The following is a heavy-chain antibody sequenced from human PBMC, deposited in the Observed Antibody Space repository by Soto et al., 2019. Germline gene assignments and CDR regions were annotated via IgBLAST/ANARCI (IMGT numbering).Heavy chain of an antibody. V-gene: IGHV3-30*18. CDR1: GFTFTTFG. CDR2: ISYDGHNK. CDR3: AKDLQAYGDYNYYSYGMDV. J-gene: IGHJ6*02. Sequence: QVQLVESGGGVVQPGGSLRLSCTASGFTFTTFGIHWVRQAPGKGLEWVALISYDGHNKYYSDSVKGRFTISRDNYKNTLSMQMNSLRADDTAVYYCAKDLQAYGDYNYYSYGMDVWGQGTTVSVSS. D-gene: IGHD4-17*01.